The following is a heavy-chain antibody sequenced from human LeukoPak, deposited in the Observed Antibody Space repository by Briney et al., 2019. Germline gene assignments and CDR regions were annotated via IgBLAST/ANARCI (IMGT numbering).Heavy chain of an antibody. J-gene: IGHJ5*02. D-gene: IGHD3-3*01. CDR1: GYTFTGYY. CDR2: INPNSGGT. V-gene: IGHV1-2*06. CDR3: ARGPYYDFWSGYLGSDNWFDP. Sequence: GASVKVSCKASGYTFTGYYMHWVRQAPGQGLEWMGRINPNSGGTNYAQKFQGRVTMTRDTSISTAYMELSRLRSDDTAVYYCARGPYYDFWSGYLGSDNWFDPWGQGALVTVSS.